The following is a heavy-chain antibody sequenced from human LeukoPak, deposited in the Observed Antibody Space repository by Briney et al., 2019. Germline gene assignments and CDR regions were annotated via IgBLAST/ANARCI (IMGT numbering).Heavy chain of an antibody. J-gene: IGHJ4*02. CDR1: GGSISSYY. V-gene: IGHV4-59*08. D-gene: IGHD1-1*01. CDR3: ARHKEETGAYRPNDY. CDR2: IYYTGST. Sequence: SETLSLTCTVSGGSISSYYWSWIRQPPGKGLEWIGFIYYTGSTDYNPSLKSRVTMSVDTSKNQFSLKLSSVTAADTAVYYCARHKEETGAYRPNDYWGQGTLVTVSS.